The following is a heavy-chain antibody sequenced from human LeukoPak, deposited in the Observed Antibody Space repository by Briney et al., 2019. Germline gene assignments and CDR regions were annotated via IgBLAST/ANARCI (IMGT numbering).Heavy chain of an antibody. D-gene: IGHD2-15*01. J-gene: IGHJ4*02. V-gene: IGHV3-48*03. CDR3: AREGGWTFDY. CDR1: GFTFSSFE. CDR2: ISSGGSTR. Sequence: GGSLRLFCAASGFTFSSFEMNWVRQAPGKGLEWVSYISSGGSTRYYADSVKGRFTISRDSAKNSLYLQMNSLRAEDTAVYYCAREGGWTFDYWGQGTLVTVSS.